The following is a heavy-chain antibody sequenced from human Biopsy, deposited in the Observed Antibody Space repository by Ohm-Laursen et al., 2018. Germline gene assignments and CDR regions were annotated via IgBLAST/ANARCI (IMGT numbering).Heavy chain of an antibody. CDR2: INPYNGDT. CDR1: GYTFINYG. V-gene: IGHV1-18*01. D-gene: IGHD2-2*01. CDR3: ARDYQPTIITIHYYYYGMDV. J-gene: IGHJ6*02. Sequence: ASVKVSRKPSGYTFINYGFSWVRQAPGQGLEWMGWINPYNGDTNYAQKLQGRVTMTTDTSTSTAYMELRSLRSDDTAVYYCARDYQPTIITIHYYYYGMDVWGQGTTVTVSS.